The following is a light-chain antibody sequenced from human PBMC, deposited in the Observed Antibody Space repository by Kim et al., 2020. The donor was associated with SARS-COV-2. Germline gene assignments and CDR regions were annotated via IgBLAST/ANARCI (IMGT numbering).Light chain of an antibody. Sequence: DIQLTQSPSFLSVSVGDRVTITCRASQGITSYLAWYQQKPGKAPKLLIYAASTLQSGVPSRFSGSGYGTEFTLTISSLQPEDFATHYCQQLNIYPITFGQGTRLEIK. CDR2: AAS. J-gene: IGKJ5*01. V-gene: IGKV1-9*01. CDR1: QGITSY. CDR3: QQLNIYPIT.